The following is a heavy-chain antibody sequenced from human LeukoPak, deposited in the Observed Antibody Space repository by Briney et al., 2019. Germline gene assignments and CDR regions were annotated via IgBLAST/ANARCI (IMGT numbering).Heavy chain of an antibody. J-gene: IGHJ4*02. CDR3: ANYGNNSMAY. CDR1: GGSISTCY. CDR2: IYSSGST. V-gene: IGHV4-4*09. Sequence: SETLSLTCTVSGGSISTCYWSWIRQPPGKGLEWIGYIYSSGSTNYNPSLKSRVTMSVDTSKNQFSLRLSSVTAADTAVYYCANYGNNSMAYWGQGTLVTVSS. D-gene: IGHD4-23*01.